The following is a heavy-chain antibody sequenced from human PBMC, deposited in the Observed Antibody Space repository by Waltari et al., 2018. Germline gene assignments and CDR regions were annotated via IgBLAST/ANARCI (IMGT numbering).Heavy chain of an antibody. D-gene: IGHD5-12*01. CDR1: GGSFSGYY. V-gene: IGHV4-34*01. CDR2: INHRGSP. J-gene: IGHJ4*02. CDR3: ARGVRDGYRSGLTYFDY. Sequence: QVQLQQWGAGLLKPSETLSLTCAVYGGSFSGYYWSWIRQPPGKGLEWIGEINHRGSPDSNPSLKGRVTISVDTSKNHFSLKRSSVTAADTAVYYCARGVRDGYRSGLTYFDYWGQGTLVTVSS.